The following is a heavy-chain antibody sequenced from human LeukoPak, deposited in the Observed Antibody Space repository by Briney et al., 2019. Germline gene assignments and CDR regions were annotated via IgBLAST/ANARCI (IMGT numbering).Heavy chain of an antibody. CDR2: INTDGSST. Sequence: GGSLRLSCAASGFTFSSYWMHWVRQPPGKGLVWVSRINTDGSSTTYADSVKGRFTISRDNAENTLYLQMTSLRAEDTAVYYCARDGSGNYVYNWFDPWGQGTLVTVSS. D-gene: IGHD3-10*01. V-gene: IGHV3-74*01. J-gene: IGHJ5*02. CDR3: ARDGSGNYVYNWFDP. CDR1: GFTFSSYW.